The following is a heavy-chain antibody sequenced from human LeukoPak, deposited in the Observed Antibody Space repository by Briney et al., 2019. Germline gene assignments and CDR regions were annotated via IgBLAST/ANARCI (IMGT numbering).Heavy chain of an antibody. J-gene: IGHJ4*02. CDR1: GFTFSSYG. Sequence: GGSLRLSCAASGFTFSSYGMHWVRQAPGKGLEWVAFIRYDGSNKYYADSVKGRFTISRDNSKNTLYLQMSSLRAEDTAVYYCARGPSGYHNTGGQGTLVTVSS. D-gene: IGHD5-12*01. CDR2: IRYDGSNK. V-gene: IGHV3-30*02. CDR3: ARGPSGYHNT.